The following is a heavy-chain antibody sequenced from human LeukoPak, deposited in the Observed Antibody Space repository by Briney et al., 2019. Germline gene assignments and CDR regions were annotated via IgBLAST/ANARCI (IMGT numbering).Heavy chain of an antibody. CDR1: GGSISSSSYY. CDR3: AREEGQQWLVNY. V-gene: IGHV4-39*02. CDR2: IYYSGST. D-gene: IGHD6-19*01. J-gene: IGHJ4*02. Sequence: PSETLSLTCTVSGGSISSSSYYWGWIRQPPGKGLEWIGSIYYSGSTYYNPSPKSRVTISVDTSKNQFSLKLSPVTAADTAVYYCAREEGQQWLVNYWGQGTLVTVSS.